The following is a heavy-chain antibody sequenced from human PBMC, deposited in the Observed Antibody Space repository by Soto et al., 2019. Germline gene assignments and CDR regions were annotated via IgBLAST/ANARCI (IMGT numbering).Heavy chain of an antibody. V-gene: IGHV4-59*01. D-gene: IGHD3-10*01. Sequence: SETLSLTCTVCGGSMINVYWSWIRQPPGKGLEWVGYIYYTGSTKYNPSLESRVTMSVDTSKNQFSLKLSSVTAADTAVYYCARALRGDYWGQGTLVTVSS. CDR2: IYYTGST. CDR1: GGSMINVY. CDR3: ARALRGDY. J-gene: IGHJ4*02.